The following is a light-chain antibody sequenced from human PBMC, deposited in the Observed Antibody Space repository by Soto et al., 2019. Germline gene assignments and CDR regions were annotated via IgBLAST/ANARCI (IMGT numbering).Light chain of an antibody. CDR3: QQYGGSPIT. CDR1: QSVTTR. CDR2: GAS. J-gene: IGKJ5*01. Sequence: IVLTRSPGTLSLSPGERVTLSCRASQSVTTRLAWYQHKPGQAPTLLMSGASNRASGVPVRFSGSGSGTDFTLTITRLEPEDFVLYYCQQYGGSPITFGLGTRLEIK. V-gene: IGKV3-20*01.